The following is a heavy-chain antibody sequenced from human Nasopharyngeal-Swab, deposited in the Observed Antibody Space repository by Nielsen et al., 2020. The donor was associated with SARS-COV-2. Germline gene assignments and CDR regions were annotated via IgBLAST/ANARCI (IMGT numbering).Heavy chain of an antibody. D-gene: IGHD5-18*01. Sequence: SETLSLTCNVSGGPISSYHWSWIRQTPGRGLEWLGYVYYTGTISYNPSLQSRVTISIDTSKNQFSLKLRSVTDADTAVYYCAALRGYVYGVLDYWGQGNMVTVSS. V-gene: IGHV4-59*01. J-gene: IGHJ4*02. CDR1: GGPISSYH. CDR2: VYYTGTI. CDR3: AALRGYVYGVLDY.